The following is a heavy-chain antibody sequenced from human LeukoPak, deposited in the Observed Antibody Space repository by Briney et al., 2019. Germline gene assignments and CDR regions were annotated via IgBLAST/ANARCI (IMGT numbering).Heavy chain of an antibody. V-gene: IGHV3-30-3*01. J-gene: IGHJ4*02. CDR2: ISYDGSNK. D-gene: IGHD5-18*01. CDR1: GFTFSSYA. Sequence: PGGSLRLSCAASGFTFSSYAMHWVRRAPGKGLEWVAVISYDGSNKYYADSVKGRFTISRDNSKNTLYLQMNSLRAEDTAVYYCANKRGYSYGYFDYWGQGTLVTVSS. CDR3: ANKRGYSYGYFDY.